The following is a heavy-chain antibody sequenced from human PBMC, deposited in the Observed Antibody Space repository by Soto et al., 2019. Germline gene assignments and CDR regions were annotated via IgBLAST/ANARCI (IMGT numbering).Heavy chain of an antibody. J-gene: IGHJ6*02. CDR1: GYTFTNYW. CDR2: IYPGDSDT. CDR3: AASIFYYGMDV. Sequence: GESLKISCKGSGYTFTNYWIGWVRQMPGKGLEWMGIIYPGDSDTKYNPSFQGQVTISADKSITATYLQWSSLKASDTAIYYCAASIFYYGMDVWGQGTTVTVSS. V-gene: IGHV5-51*01.